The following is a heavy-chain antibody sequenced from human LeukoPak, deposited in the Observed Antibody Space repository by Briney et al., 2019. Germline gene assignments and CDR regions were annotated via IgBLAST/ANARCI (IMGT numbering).Heavy chain of an antibody. CDR1: GGSFSGYY. D-gene: IGHD6-19*01. Sequence: SETLSLTCAVYGGSFSGYYWSWIRQPPGKGLEWIGEINHSGSTNYNPSLKSRVTISVDTSKNQFSLKLSSVTAADTAVYYCARGPAVAGTGGDYWGQGTLVTVSS. CDR3: ARGPAVAGTGGDY. CDR2: INHSGST. J-gene: IGHJ4*02. V-gene: IGHV4-34*01.